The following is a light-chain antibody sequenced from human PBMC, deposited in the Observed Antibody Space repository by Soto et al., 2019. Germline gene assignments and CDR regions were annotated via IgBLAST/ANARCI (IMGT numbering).Light chain of an antibody. CDR3: CSYAGSSTWV. CDR1: SSDVGGYTL. V-gene: IGLV2-23*01. CDR2: EGS. Sequence: QSALTQPASVSGSPGQSITISCTGTSSDVGGYTLVSWYQQHPGKAPKLIIYEGSTRPSGVSNRFSGAKSGNTACLTISGLPAEDEADYYCCSYAGSSTWVFGGGTKLTVL. J-gene: IGLJ3*02.